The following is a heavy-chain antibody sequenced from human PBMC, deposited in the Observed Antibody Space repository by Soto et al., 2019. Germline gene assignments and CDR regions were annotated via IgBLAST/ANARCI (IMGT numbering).Heavy chain of an antibody. D-gene: IGHD1-7*01. CDR2: IYHSGST. CDR1: GGSISSGGYS. J-gene: IGHJ4*02. Sequence: SETLSLTCAVSGGSISSGGYSWSWIRQPPGKGLEWIGYIYHSGSTYYSPSLKSRVTISVDRSKNQFSLKLSSVTAADTAVYYCARGELADYYFDYWGQGTLVTVSS. CDR3: ARGELADYYFDY. V-gene: IGHV4-30-2*01.